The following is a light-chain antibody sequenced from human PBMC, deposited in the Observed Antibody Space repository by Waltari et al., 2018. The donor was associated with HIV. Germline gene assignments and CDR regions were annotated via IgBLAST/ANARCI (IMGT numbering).Light chain of an antibody. CDR2: RNN. J-gene: IGLJ2*01. Sequence: QSVLTQPPSASGTPGQRVTISCSGSSSNIGSNYVYWYQQLPGTAPKLLIYRNNHRPSGVPDRFSGSKSGTSASLAISGLRSEDEADYYCAAWDDSLSGHVVFGGGTKLPVL. CDR3: AAWDDSLSGHVV. CDR1: SSNIGSNY. V-gene: IGLV1-47*01.